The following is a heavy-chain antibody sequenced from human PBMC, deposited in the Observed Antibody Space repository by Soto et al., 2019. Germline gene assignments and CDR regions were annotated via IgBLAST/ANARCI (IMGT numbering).Heavy chain of an antibody. CDR2: ISSNGVST. V-gene: IGHV3-64D*06. Sequence: PGGSLRLSCSASGLNFNDYSMHWVRQAAGKGLKYVSSISSNGVSTYYADSVKGRFTISRDNSKNTLYLQMNSLRVEDTAVYYCVKVRFVNYWGQGALVTVSS. CDR1: GLNFNDYS. D-gene: IGHD3-3*01. J-gene: IGHJ4*02. CDR3: VKVRFVNY.